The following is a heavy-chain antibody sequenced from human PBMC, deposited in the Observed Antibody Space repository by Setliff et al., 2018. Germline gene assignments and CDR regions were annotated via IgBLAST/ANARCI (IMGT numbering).Heavy chain of an antibody. J-gene: IGHJ5*02. CDR3: ARAPRLEWLLPTFDP. CDR2: INNYNGNT. D-gene: IGHD3-3*01. CDR1: GYTFISYG. Sequence: ASVKVSCKTSGYTFISYGISWVRQAPGQGLEWMGWINNYNGNTDYAQNIQGRVTMTTDTSTSTAYMELRSLRSDDTAVYYCARAPRLEWLLPTFDPWGQGTLVTVS. V-gene: IGHV1-18*01.